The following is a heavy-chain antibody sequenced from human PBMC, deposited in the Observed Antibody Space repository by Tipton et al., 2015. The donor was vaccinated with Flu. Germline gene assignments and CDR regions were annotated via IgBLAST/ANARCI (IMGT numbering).Heavy chain of an antibody. CDR3: ASSHGKGYYYYYGMDV. V-gene: IGHV3-7*01. D-gene: IGHD1-26*01. Sequence: SLRLSCAASGFTFSYYWMSWVRQAPGKGLEWVASIKEDGSEKSYVDSVKGRFTISRDNARNSLYLQMNSLRVEDTAVYFCASSHGKGYYYYYGMDVWGQGTTVTVSS. J-gene: IGHJ6*02. CDR1: GFTFSYYW. CDR2: IKEDGSEK.